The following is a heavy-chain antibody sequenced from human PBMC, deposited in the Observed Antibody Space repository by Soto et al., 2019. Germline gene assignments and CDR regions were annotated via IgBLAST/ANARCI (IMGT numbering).Heavy chain of an antibody. Sequence: SETLSLTCAVSGGSIRSNNWCSWVRQPPGKGLEWIGEIYHRGTTNYNPSLKSRVTISVNKAKNQFSLELTSVTAADTAVYYCSRGDYDSSGYDIWGQGTLATVS. D-gene: IGHD3-22*01. CDR1: GGSIRSNNW. CDR3: SRGDYDSSGYDI. J-gene: IGHJ4*02. CDR2: IYHRGTT. V-gene: IGHV4-4*02.